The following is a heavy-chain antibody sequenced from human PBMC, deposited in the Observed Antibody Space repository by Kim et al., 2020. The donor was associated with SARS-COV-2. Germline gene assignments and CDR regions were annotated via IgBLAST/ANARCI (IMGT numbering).Heavy chain of an antibody. V-gene: IGHV2-5*02. CDR3: AHRLRDYDGSGYFFDY. CDR1: GFSLTTSGVG. J-gene: IGHJ4*02. D-gene: IGHD3-22*01. CDR2: IYWDDDK. Sequence: SGPTLVNPTQTLTLTCTFSGFSLTTSGVGVGWIRQPPGKALEWLALIYWDDDKRYSPSLKSRLIITKDTSKNQVVLTMTNMDPVDTATYYCAHRLRDYDGSGYFFDYWGQGTLVTVSS.